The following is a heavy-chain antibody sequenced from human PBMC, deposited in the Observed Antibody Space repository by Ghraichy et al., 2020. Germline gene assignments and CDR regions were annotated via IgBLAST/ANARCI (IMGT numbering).Heavy chain of an antibody. CDR2: IYTSGST. Sequence: SETLSLTCTVSGGSISSGSYYWSWIRQPAGKGLEWIGRIYTSGSTNYNPSLKSRVTISVDTSKNQFSLKLSSVTAADTAVYYCARATVAGGEVGYWGQGTLVTVSS. CDR1: GGSISSGSYY. CDR3: ARATVAGGEVGY. V-gene: IGHV4-61*02. D-gene: IGHD6-19*01. J-gene: IGHJ4*02.